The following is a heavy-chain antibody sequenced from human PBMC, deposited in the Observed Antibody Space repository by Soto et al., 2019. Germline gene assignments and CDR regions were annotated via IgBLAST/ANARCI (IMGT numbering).Heavy chain of an antibody. D-gene: IGHD3-9*01. CDR3: AREGVGDTGYYGMDV. CDR2: IYPGDSDT. CDR1: GYSFTSYW. V-gene: IGHV5-51*01. J-gene: IGHJ6*02. Sequence: GESLKISCKGSGYSFTSYWIGWVLQMPWKGLEWMGIIYPGDSDTRYSPSFQGQVTISADKSISTAYLQWSSLKASDTAVYYCAREGVGDTGYYGMDVWGQGTTVTVSS.